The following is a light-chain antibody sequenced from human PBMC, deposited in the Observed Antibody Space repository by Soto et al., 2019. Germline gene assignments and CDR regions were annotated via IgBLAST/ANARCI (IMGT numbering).Light chain of an antibody. CDR2: SNN. CDR1: SSNIGSGV. V-gene: IGLV1-44*01. J-gene: IGLJ1*01. Sequence: QSVLTQPPSASGTPGQRVTISCSGSSSNIGSGVVNWYQQLPGTAPKLLIYSNNQWPSGVPDRFSGSKSGTSASLAISGLQSEDEADYDCAAWDDSLNGPVFGTGTKLTVL. CDR3: AAWDDSLNGPV.